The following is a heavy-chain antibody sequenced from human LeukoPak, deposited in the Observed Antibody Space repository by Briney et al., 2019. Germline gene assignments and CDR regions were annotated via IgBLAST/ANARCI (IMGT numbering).Heavy chain of an antibody. V-gene: IGHV1-2*02. J-gene: IGHJ4*02. Sequence: ASVKVSCKASGFTFTGYYMHWVRQAPGQGLEWMGWINPNSGGTNYAQKFQGRVTMTRDTSISTAYMELSRLRSDDTAMYYCARFYGSGGNFDYWGQGTLVTVSS. CDR2: INPNSGGT. CDR3: ARFYGSGGNFDY. D-gene: IGHD3-10*01. CDR1: GFTFTGYY.